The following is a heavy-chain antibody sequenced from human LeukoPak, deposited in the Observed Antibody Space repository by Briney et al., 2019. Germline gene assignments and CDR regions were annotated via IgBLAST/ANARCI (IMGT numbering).Heavy chain of an antibody. J-gene: IGHJ3*02. CDR3: AREYYDILTGYGTKWYGAFDI. CDR1: GFTVSSNY. D-gene: IGHD3-9*01. CDR2: IYSGGST. Sequence: GGSLRLSCAASGFTVSSNYMSWVRQPPGKGLEWVSLIYSGGSTYYADSVKGRFTISRDNSKNTVYLQMNSLRAEDTAVYYCAREYYDILTGYGTKWYGAFDIWGQGTMVTVSS. V-gene: IGHV3-53*01.